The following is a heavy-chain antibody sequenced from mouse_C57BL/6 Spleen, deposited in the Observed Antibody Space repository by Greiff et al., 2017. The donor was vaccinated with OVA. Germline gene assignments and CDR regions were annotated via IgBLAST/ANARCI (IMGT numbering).Heavy chain of an antibody. J-gene: IGHJ1*03. V-gene: IGHV1-53*01. CDR2: INPSNGGT. D-gene: IGHD4-1*01. Sequence: VKLQESGTELVKPGASVKLSCKASGYTFTSYWMHWVKQRPGQGLEWIGNINPSNGGTNYNEKFKSKATLTVDKSSSTAYMQLSSLTSEDSAVYYCARSDWDWYFDVWGTGTTVTVSS. CDR1: GYTFTSYW. CDR3: ARSDWDWYFDV.